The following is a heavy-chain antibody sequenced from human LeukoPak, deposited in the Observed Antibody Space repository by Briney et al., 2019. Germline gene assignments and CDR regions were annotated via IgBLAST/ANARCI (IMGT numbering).Heavy chain of an antibody. CDR3: ARAGDGSGSAFDI. Sequence: PGGSLRLSWAASEFTFNIYNMNWVRQAPGEGLEWVSSISSSSTYIYYADSVKGRFTISRDNAKNSLYLQMNSLRAEDTAVYYCARAGDGSGSAFDIWGQGTMVTVSS. J-gene: IGHJ3*02. V-gene: IGHV3-21*01. D-gene: IGHD3-10*01. CDR2: ISSSSTYI. CDR1: EFTFNIYN.